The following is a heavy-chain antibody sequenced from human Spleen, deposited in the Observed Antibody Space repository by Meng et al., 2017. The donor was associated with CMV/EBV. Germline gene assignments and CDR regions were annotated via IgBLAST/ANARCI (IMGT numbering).Heavy chain of an antibody. V-gene: IGHV3-33*01. CDR3: ARRLGDGYSLDY. D-gene: IGHD5-24*01. CDR1: GFTFSSYG. Sequence: GESLKISCEASGFTFSSYGMHWVRQAPGKGLEWVAGLWYDGSNKYYTDSVKGRFSISRDNSKNTLYLQMNSLRAEDTAVYYCARRLGDGYSLDYWGQGTLVTVSS. CDR2: LWYDGSNK. J-gene: IGHJ4*02.